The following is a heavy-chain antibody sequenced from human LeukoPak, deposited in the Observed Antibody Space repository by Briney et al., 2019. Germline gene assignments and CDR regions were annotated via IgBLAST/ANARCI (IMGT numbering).Heavy chain of an antibody. CDR2: INHSGST. D-gene: IGHD2-2*01. J-gene: IGHJ4*02. Sequence: SETLSLTCDVYGGSFSGYYWSWIRQPPGKGLEWIGEINHSGSTNYNPSLKSRVTISVDTSKNQFSLKLSSVTAADTAVYYCARGGGRYCSSTSCYVYAGPYYFDYWGQGTLVTVSS. V-gene: IGHV4-34*01. CDR3: ARGGGRYCSSTSCYVYAGPYYFDY. CDR1: GGSFSGYY.